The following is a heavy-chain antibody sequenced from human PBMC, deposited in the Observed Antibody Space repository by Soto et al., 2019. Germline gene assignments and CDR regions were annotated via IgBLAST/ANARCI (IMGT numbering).Heavy chain of an antibody. Sequence: QVQLQESGPGLVKPSQTLSLTCTVSGGSISSGGYYWSWIRQHPGKGLEWIGYIYYSGSTYYNPSLRSRVTISVDTSKNQYSLKLSYVTAADTAVYYCARVLGCGGDCLSFDYWGQGTLVTVSS. J-gene: IGHJ4*02. D-gene: IGHD2-21*02. V-gene: IGHV4-31*03. CDR2: IYYSGST. CDR1: GGSISSGGYY. CDR3: ARVLGCGGDCLSFDY.